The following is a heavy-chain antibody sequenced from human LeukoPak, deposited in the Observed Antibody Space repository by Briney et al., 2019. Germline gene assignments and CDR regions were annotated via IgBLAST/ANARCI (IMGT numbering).Heavy chain of an antibody. CDR3: AKDYPAIDY. CDR2: ISYDGSNK. Sequence: GGSLRLSCAASGFTFSSYGMHWVRQAPGKGLEWVAVISYDGSNKYYADSVKGRFTISRDNSKNTLYLQMNSLRAEDTAVYYRAKDYPAIDYWGQGTLVTVSS. V-gene: IGHV3-30*18. D-gene: IGHD2-2*01. CDR1: GFTFSSYG. J-gene: IGHJ4*02.